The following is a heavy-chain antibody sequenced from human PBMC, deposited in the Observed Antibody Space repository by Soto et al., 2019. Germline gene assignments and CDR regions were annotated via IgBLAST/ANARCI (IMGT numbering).Heavy chain of an antibody. CDR1: GGSISNYY. Sequence: QVQLQESGPGLVKPSETLSLTCTVSGGSISNYYWSWIRQPPGKGLEWIGYIYYSVSTNYNPSLKRRVTISVDPSKNQFSRKLNSVTAADTAVYYCARVNYGNYYYYYGMDVWGQGTTVTVSS. CDR3: ARVNYGNYYYYYGMDV. D-gene: IGHD4-17*01. CDR2: IYYSVST. J-gene: IGHJ6*02. V-gene: IGHV4-59*01.